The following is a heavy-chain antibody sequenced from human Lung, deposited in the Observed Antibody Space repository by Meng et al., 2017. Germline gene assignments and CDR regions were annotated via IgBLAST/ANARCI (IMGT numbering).Heavy chain of an antibody. D-gene: IGHD3-16*01. CDR1: GYTFTSYE. V-gene: IGHV1-8*01. CDR2: MNPNSGNT. CDR3: ARGLLRHIGGNWFDP. J-gene: IGHJ5*02. Sequence: VQLVRSGAEGKKPGASVKVPCKASGYTFTSYEINWVRQATGQGLEWMGWMNPNSGNTGYAQKFQGRVTMTRNTSISTAYMELSSLRSEDTAVYYCARGLLRHIGGNWFDPWGQGTLVTVSS.